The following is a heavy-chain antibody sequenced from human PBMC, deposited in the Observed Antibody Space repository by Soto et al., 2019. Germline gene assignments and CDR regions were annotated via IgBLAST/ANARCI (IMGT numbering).Heavy chain of an antibody. V-gene: IGHV3-30*18. CDR2: ISYDGSNK. CDR3: AKGSPKKTTVTGWFDP. J-gene: IGHJ5*02. CDR1: GFTFSSYG. Sequence: GGSLRLSCAASGFTFSSYGMHWVRQAPGKGLEWVAVISYDGSNKYYADSVKGRFTISRDNSKNTLYLQMNSLRAEDTAVYYCAKGSPKKTTVTGWFDPWGQGTLVTVSS. D-gene: IGHD4-17*01.